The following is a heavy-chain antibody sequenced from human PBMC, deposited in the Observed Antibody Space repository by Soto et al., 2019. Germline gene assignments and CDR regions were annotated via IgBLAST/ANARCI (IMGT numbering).Heavy chain of an antibody. J-gene: IGHJ4*02. CDR2: MNPNSGNT. V-gene: IGHV1-8*01. CDR3: ARGTDDYGDRRKLPTN. D-gene: IGHD4-17*01. Sequence: ASVKVSCKASGYTFTSYDINWVRQATGQGLEWMGWMNPNSGNTGYAQKFQGRVTMTRNTSISTAYMELSSLRSEDTAVYYCARGTDDYGDRRKLPTNRAQGTLVTVSS. CDR1: GYTFTSYD.